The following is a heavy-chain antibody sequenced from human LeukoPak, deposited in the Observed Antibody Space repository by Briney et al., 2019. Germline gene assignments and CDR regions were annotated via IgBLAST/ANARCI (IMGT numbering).Heavy chain of an antibody. J-gene: IGHJ4*02. V-gene: IGHV3-48*04. D-gene: IGHD6-19*01. CDR2: ITPSSSVI. CDR1: GFTFSSYS. Sequence: PGGSLRLSCAASGFTFSSYSITWVRQAPGKGLEWVSYITPSSSVIYYADSVKGRFTISRDNAKNSLYLQMNSLRAEDTAVYYCARGWAGNYWGQGTLVTVSS. CDR3: ARGWAGNY.